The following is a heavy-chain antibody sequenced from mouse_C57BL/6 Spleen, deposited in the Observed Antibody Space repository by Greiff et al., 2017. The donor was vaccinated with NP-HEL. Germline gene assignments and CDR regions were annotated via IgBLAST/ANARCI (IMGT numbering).Heavy chain of an antibody. Sequence: QVHVKQSGAELAKPGASVKLSCKASGYTFTSYWMHWVKQRPGQGLEWIGYINPSSGYTKYNQKFKDKATLTADKSSSTAYMQLSSLTYEDSAVYYCARSLHSNYRESDAMDYWGQGTSVTVSS. CDR3: ARSLHSNYRESDAMDY. CDR1: GYTFTSYW. CDR2: INPSSGYT. J-gene: IGHJ4*01. V-gene: IGHV1-7*01. D-gene: IGHD2-5*01.